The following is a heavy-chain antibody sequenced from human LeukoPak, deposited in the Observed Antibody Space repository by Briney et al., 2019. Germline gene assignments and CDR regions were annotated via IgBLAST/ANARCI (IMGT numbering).Heavy chain of an antibody. D-gene: IGHD2-21*02. J-gene: IGHJ4*02. CDR2: INHSGYT. CDR1: GVSFDDYY. Sequence: SETLSLTCAVSGVSFDDYYWSWVRQTPGKGLEWIGEINHSGYTNDSPSLRSRVTLSIDTSRKQFSLNLRSVTVADTGIYYCTRMTAGHDYWGQGTLVTVSS. CDR3: TRMTAGHDY. V-gene: IGHV4-34*01.